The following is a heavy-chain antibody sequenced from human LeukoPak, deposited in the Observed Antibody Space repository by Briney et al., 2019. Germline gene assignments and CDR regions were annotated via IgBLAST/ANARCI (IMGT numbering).Heavy chain of an antibody. V-gene: IGHV1-46*01. CDR2: INPSGGST. CDR3: ARGHSEELPYFDY. D-gene: IGHD1-26*01. CDR1: GYTFTSYY. J-gene: IGHJ4*02. Sequence: GGSLRLSCSASGYTFTSYYMHWVRQAPGQGLEWMGIINPSGGSTSYAQKFQGRVTMTRDTSTSTVYMELSSLRSEDTAVYYCARGHSEELPYFDYWGQGTLVTVSS.